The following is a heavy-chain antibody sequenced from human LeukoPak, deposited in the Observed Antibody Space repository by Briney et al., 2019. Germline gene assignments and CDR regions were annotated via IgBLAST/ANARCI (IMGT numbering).Heavy chain of an antibody. J-gene: IGHJ4*02. D-gene: IGHD3-22*01. V-gene: IGHV3-74*01. CDR3: ARAQSQYYYDTSGYSTVYYFGY. CDR2: INSDGSST. Sequence: GGSLRLSCAASGFTFSNYWMHWVRQAPGKGLVWVSRINSDGSSTTYADSVKGRFTISRDNAKNTLFLQMNSLRAEDTAVYYCARAQSQYYYDTSGYSTVYYFGYWGQGTLVTVSS. CDR1: GFTFSNYW.